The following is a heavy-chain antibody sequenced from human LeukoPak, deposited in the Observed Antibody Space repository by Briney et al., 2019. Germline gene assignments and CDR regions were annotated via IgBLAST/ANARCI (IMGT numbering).Heavy chain of an antibody. CDR1: GFTFSSYW. CDR3: ARDYAVGESFDI. CDR2: ITSDGSST. V-gene: IGHV3-74*01. Sequence: GGSLRLPCAASGFTFSSYWMHWLRQAPGGGLVWVSRITSDGSSTSHADSVKGRFTISRDNAKNTLYLQMNSLRAEDTAVYYCARDYAVGESFDIWGQGTLVTVSS. D-gene: IGHD3-16*01. J-gene: IGHJ3*02.